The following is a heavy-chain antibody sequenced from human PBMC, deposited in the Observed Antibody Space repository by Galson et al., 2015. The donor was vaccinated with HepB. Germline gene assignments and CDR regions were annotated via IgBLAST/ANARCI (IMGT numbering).Heavy chain of an antibody. J-gene: IGHJ3*02. Sequence: SLILPCSASKFTFNSCSMNWVRQAPGKGLEWLSFINSYSRTIYYADSVKGRFTISRDNAKNSLYLQMDSLRDEDTAVYFCARDFDIWGQGTMVTASS. V-gene: IGHV3-48*02. CDR3: ARDFDI. CDR2: INSYSRTI. CDR1: KFTFNSCS.